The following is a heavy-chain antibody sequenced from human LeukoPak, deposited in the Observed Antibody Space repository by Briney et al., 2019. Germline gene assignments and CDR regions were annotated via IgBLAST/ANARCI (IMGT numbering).Heavy chain of an antibody. J-gene: IGHJ4*02. CDR2: ISGSGGST. CDR3: AKDLDYYGSGSPDY. CDR1: GFTFSSYA. D-gene: IGHD3-10*01. Sequence: GASLRLSCAASGFTFSSYAMSWVRQAPGKGLEWVSAISGSGGSTYYADSVKGRFTISRDNSKNTLYLQMNSLRAEDTAVYYCAKDLDYYGSGSPDYWGQGTLVTVSS. V-gene: IGHV3-23*01.